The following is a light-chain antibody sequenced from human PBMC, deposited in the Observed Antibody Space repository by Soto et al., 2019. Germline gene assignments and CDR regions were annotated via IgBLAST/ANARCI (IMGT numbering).Light chain of an antibody. CDR3: QQYNDWWT. V-gene: IGKV3-15*01. CDR1: QSVGSN. CDR2: GAS. J-gene: IGKJ1*01. Sequence: EILMTQSPATLSVSPGEGATLSCRASQSVGSNLAWYQQKPGQAPRLLIYGASTRATGVPGRFSGSGSGTEFTLTISSLQSEDFAVYYCQQYNDWWTFGQGTKVDIK.